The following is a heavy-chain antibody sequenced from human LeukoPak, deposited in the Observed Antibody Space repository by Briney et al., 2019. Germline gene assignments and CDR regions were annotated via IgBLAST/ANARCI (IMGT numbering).Heavy chain of an antibody. CDR3: VRRDTGWNYFDY. J-gene: IGHJ4*02. V-gene: IGHV4-59*08. Sequence: ETLSLTCAVSGGSINSHYWGWIRQPPGKGLQWIGDIYYTGKINYNPSLKSRVTITLDTSKDHLSLNLTSVLAADTAIYYCVRRDTGWNYFDYWGQGILVTVSS. D-gene: IGHD6-19*01. CDR2: IYYTGKI. CDR1: GGSINSHY.